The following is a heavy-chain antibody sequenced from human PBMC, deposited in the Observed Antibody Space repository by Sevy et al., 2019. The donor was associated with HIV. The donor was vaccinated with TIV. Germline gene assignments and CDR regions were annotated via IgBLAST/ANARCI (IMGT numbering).Heavy chain of an antibody. CDR3: AKDGTGYDILTGVYYFDY. J-gene: IGHJ4*02. Sequence: GGSLRLSCAASGFTFSSYAMSWVRQAPGKGLEWVSAISGSGGSTYYADSVKGRFTISRDNSKNTLYLQMNSLRAEDTAVYYCAKDGTGYDILTGVYYFDYWGQGTLVTVSS. CDR1: GFTFSSYA. V-gene: IGHV3-23*01. CDR2: ISGSGGST. D-gene: IGHD3-9*01.